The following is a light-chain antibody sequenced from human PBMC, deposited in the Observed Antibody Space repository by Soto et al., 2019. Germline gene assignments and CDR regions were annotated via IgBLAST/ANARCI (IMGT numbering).Light chain of an antibody. CDR3: QSYDRSLSGWV. CDR1: SSNIGADFG. CDR2: VNT. Sequence: QSVLTQPPSVSGAPGQTITISFTGSSSNIGADFGVHWYQQLPGAAPKLVIFVNTNRPSGVPDRFSGSKSGTSASLAITGLQAEDEADYYCQSYDRSLSGWVFGTGTQLTVL. J-gene: IGLJ3*02. V-gene: IGLV1-40*01.